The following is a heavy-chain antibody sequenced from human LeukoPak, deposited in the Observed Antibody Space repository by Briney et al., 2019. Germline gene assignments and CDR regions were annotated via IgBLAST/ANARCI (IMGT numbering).Heavy chain of an antibody. D-gene: IGHD3-22*01. J-gene: IGHJ3*02. CDR3: ARGIGTSYDSSRDAFDI. V-gene: IGHV4-61*02. CDR2: IYSPGTN. CDR1: AGSINSGDYY. Sequence: PSQTLSLTCTVSAGSINSGDYYWRWIRQPAGKGLEWLGRIYSPGTNYNCNPSVKSRVTISIDTSKNQFSLKLTSVTAADTAVYYCARGIGTSYDSSRDAFDIWGQGTMVTVSS.